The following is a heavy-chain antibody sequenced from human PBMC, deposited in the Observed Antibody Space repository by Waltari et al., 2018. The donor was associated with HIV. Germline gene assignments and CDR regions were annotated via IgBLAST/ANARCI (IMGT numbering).Heavy chain of an antibody. CDR1: GGSISSYY. D-gene: IGHD2-2*01. CDR3: AREYCSSTSCSPNGRLGAFDI. CDR2: IYTSGST. J-gene: IGHJ3*02. V-gene: IGHV4-4*07. Sequence: QVQLQESGPGLVKASETLSLTCTVSGGSISSYYWSWIRQPAGQGLEWIGRIYTSGSTNYNSSLKSRVTMSRDTSKNQFFLKLSSVTAADTAVYYCAREYCSSTSCSPNGRLGAFDIWGQGTMVTVSS.